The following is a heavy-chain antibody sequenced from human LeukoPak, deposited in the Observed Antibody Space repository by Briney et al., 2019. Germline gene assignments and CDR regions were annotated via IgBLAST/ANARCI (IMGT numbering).Heavy chain of an antibody. D-gene: IGHD3-9*01. CDR3: AREIVAPQTYYDILTGFPGSNWFDP. CDR2: ISSSGSTI. J-gene: IGHJ5*02. Sequence: GGSLRLSCTASGFTFGDYAMSWVRQAPGKGLEWVSYISSSGSTIYYADSVKGRFTISRDNAKNSLYLQMNSLRAEDTAVYYCAREIVAPQTYYDILTGFPGSNWFDPWGQGTLVTVSS. V-gene: IGHV3-11*04. CDR1: GFTFGDYA.